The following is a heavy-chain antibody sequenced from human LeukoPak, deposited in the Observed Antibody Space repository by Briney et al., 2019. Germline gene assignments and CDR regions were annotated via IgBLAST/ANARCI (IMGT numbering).Heavy chain of an antibody. D-gene: IGHD1-26*01. CDR2: IKSKTDGGTT. J-gene: IGHJ5*02. CDR3: TTEGGSYVLDNWFDP. CDR1: GFTFSNAW. V-gene: IGHV3-15*01. Sequence: PGGSLRLYCAASGFTFSNAWMRWVRQAPGKGLEWVGRIKSKTDGGTTDYAAPVKGRFTISRDDSKNTLYLQMNSLKTEDTAVYYCTTEGGSYVLDNWFDPWGQGTLVTVSS.